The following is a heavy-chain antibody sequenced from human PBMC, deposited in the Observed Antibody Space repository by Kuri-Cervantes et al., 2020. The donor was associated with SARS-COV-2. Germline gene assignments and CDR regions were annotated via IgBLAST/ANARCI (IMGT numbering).Heavy chain of an antibody. CDR2: ISSSRPYI. D-gene: IGHD6-19*01. CDR1: GFTFNTYS. V-gene: IGHV3-21*01. Sequence: GGSLRLSCVGSGFTFNTYSLNWVRQAPGKGLEWVASISSSRPYIFYADSVKGRFTVSRDNAKKSLFLQMNSLRVEDTAVYYCARGRQWLALYYFDYWGQGTLVTVSS. J-gene: IGHJ4*02. CDR3: ARGRQWLALYYFDY.